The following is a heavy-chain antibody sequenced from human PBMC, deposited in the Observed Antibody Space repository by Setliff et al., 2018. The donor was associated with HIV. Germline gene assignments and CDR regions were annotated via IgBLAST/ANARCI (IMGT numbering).Heavy chain of an antibody. J-gene: IGHJ4*02. CDR1: GYTFSSYD. D-gene: IGHD6-13*01. CDR3: ARGQQLPH. CDR2: MNPNSCNT. Sequence: ASVKVSCKASGYTFSSYDINWVRQGTGQGLEWMGLMNPNSCNTGYAQKFKGRVIMTRNTSISTAYMELSSLRSEDTAVYYCARGQQLPHWGQGTLVTVSS. V-gene: IGHV1-8*02.